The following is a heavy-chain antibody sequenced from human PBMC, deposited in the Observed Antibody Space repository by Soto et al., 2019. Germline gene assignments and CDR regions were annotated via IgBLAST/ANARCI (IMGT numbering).Heavy chain of an antibody. CDR1: GFTFSSHV. J-gene: IGHJ6*02. CDR3: TKGWLDG. D-gene: IGHD2-15*01. V-gene: IGHV3-23*01. CDR2: VGGSGGT. Sequence: ELQLLESGGGLVQPGGSLRLSCVASGFTFSSHVMNWVRQAPGRGLEWVSSVGGSGGTYYADSARGRFTISRDNSKNTVNLQMNSLKAEATAVYYCTKGWLDGWGQGTTVSVSS.